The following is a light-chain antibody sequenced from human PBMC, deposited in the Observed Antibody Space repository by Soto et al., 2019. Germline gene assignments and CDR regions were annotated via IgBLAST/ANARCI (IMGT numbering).Light chain of an antibody. J-gene: IGKJ3*01. CDR1: QSVSGN. CDR2: AAS. CDR3: QQYNNWPPIT. Sequence: EIVMTQSPATLSVSPGERATLSCRASQSVSGNLAWYQQKPDQAPRLLIYAASTRATGIPARFSGSGSGTEFPLTLSSLQSEDFAVYYCQQYNNWPPITFGPGTKVDIK. V-gene: IGKV3-15*01.